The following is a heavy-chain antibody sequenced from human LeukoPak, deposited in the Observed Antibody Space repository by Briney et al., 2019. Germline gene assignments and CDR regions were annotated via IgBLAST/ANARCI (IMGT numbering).Heavy chain of an antibody. J-gene: IGHJ5*02. CDR1: GFTFSSYW. D-gene: IGHD5-18*01. CDR3: ARDDAGYSYDPRGWFDP. Sequence: GGSQRLSCAASGFTFSSYWMHWVRQAPGKGLVWVSRINSDGSSTSYADSVKGRFTISRDNAKNTLYLQMNSLRAEDTAVYYCARDDAGYSYDPRGWFDPWGQGTLVTVSS. V-gene: IGHV3-74*01. CDR2: INSDGSST.